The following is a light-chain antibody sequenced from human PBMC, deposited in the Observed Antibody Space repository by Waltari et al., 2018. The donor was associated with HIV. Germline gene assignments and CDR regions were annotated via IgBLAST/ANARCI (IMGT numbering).Light chain of an antibody. CDR2: GNN. J-gene: IGLJ3*02. Sequence: QSVLTQPPSVSGAPGQRVTFSCTGSSSNLGAGHAVHWYQQRPGTAPKLLIYGNNNRPSGVPDRFSGSKSGTSASLAITGLQAEDEADYYCQSYDSSLSGSWVFGGGTKLTVL. CDR1: SSNLGAGHA. V-gene: IGLV1-40*01. CDR3: QSYDSSLSGSWV.